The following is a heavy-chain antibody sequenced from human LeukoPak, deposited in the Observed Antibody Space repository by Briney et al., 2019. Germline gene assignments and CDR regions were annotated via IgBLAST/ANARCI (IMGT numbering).Heavy chain of an antibody. CDR1: GGSISSYY. CDR2: IYYSGST. D-gene: IGHD3-3*01. V-gene: IGHV4-59*12. J-gene: IGHJ5*02. CDR3: ARLRFLEWHGNNWFDP. Sequence: SETLSLTCTASGGSISSYYWSWIRQPPGQGLEWIGYIYYSGSTTYNPSLKSRVTMSVDTSTNQFSLKLSSVTAADTAVYYCARLRFLEWHGNNWFDPWGQGTLVTVSS.